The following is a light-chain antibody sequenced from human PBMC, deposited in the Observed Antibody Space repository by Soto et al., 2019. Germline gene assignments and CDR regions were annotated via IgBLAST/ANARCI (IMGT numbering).Light chain of an antibody. CDR2: EGN. CDR3: CSYAGTNTFV. V-gene: IGLV2-23*01. J-gene: IGLJ1*01. CDR1: SSDVGSYNL. Sequence: QSALTQPASVSGSPGQSITISCTGTSSDVGSYNLVSWYQQHPGKAPKLMIYEGNKRPSGLSNRFSGSKSANTASLTISGLQTEDEADYCCCSYAGTNTFVFGTGTKVTVL.